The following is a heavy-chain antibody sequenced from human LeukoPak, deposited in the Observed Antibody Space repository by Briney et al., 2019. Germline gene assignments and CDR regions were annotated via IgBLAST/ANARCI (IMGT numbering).Heavy chain of an antibody. CDR3: AEDLFSGAWYWRGFDY. V-gene: IGHV3-23*01. CDR1: GFTFSNYA. J-gene: IGHJ4*02. CDR2: ITSSGGST. D-gene: IGHD6-19*01. Sequence: AGGSLRLSCAASGFTFSNYAMSWVRQAPGKGLEWVSSITSSGGSTYYADSVKGRFTISRDNSKNTLYLQMNSLRADDAAVYSCAEDLFSGAWYWRGFDYWGQGTLVTVSS.